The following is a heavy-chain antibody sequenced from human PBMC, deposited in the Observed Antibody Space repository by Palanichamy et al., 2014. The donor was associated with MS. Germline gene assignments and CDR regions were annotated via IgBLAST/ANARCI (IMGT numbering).Heavy chain of an antibody. J-gene: IGHJ6*03. CDR1: GFTVSSNY. Sequence: EVQLVESGGGLIQPGGSLRLSCAASGFTVSSNYMSWVRQAPGKGLEWVSVIYSGGSTYYADSVKGRFTISRDNSKNTLYLQMNSLRAEDTAVYYCARVSKWELLGRVIYYYYYMDVWGKGTTVTVSS. D-gene: IGHD1-26*01. V-gene: IGHV3-53*01. CDR2: IYSGGST. CDR3: ARVSKWELLGRVIYYYYYMDV.